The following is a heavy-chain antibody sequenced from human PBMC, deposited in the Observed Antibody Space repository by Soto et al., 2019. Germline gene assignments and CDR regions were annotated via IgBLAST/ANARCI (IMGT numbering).Heavy chain of an antibody. D-gene: IGHD3-3*01. CDR3: ARDSLDFWSGYSYNWFDP. V-gene: IGHV4-59*01. Sequence: SETLSLTCTVSGGSISSYYWSWIRQPPGKGLEWIGYIYYSGSTNYNPSLKSRVTISVDTSKNQFSLKLSSVTAADTAVYYCARDSLDFWSGYSYNWFDPWGQGTLVTVSS. J-gene: IGHJ5*02. CDR2: IYYSGST. CDR1: GGSISSYY.